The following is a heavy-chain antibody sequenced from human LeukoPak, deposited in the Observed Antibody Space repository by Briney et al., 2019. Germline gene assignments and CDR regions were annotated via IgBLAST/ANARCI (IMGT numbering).Heavy chain of an antibody. CDR3: AREGTGSFEY. CDR2: MHYSGST. V-gene: IGHV4-59*01. CDR1: GDAISSYY. D-gene: IGHD7-27*01. J-gene: IGHJ4*02. Sequence: SETLSLTCTVSGDAISSYYWSWIRQPPGKGLEWIGYMHYSGSTDYNPSLKSRVTISGDLSKNQFSLKLRSVTAADTAVYYCAREGTGSFEYWGQGTLVTVSS.